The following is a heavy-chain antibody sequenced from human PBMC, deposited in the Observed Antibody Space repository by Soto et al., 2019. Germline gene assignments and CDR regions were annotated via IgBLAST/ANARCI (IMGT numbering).Heavy chain of an antibody. V-gene: IGHV4-31*03. CDR1: GGSIYSGGYY. D-gene: IGHD5-12*01. CDR3: ARVRRGSDFEY. Sequence: QVQLQESGPGLVKPSQTLSLTCTVSGGSIYSGGYYWSWIRQPPGKGLEWIGFIYYSGTTFYNSALTSRVTISVDTSKNQFSLKLSSVTAADTAVYYCARVRRGSDFEYWGQGTLVTVSS. CDR2: IYYSGTT. J-gene: IGHJ4*02.